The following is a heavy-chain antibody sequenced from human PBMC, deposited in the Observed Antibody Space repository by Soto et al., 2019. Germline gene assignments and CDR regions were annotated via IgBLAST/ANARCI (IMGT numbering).Heavy chain of an antibody. CDR1: GGTFSGYA. D-gene: IGHD3-22*01. J-gene: IGHJ5*02. V-gene: IGHV1-69*06. CDR2: IIPYCGTA. CDR3: ARVQYYYDSSGYYPHWFDP. Sequence: ASVKVSCKASGGTFSGYAISWVRQAPGQGLEWMGWIIPYCGTANYAQKFQGRVTMTADTSTSTAYMELSSLRSDDTAVYYCARVQYYYDSSGYYPHWFDPWGQGTLVTVSS.